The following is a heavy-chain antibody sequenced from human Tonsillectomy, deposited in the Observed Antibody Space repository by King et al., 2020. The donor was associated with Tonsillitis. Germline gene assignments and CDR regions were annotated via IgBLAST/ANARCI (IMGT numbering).Heavy chain of an antibody. V-gene: IGHV3-53*01. Sequence: VQLVESGGGLIQPGGSLRLSCAASGFTVSSNYMSWVRQAPGKGLEWVSVIYSGGSTYYADSVKGRFTISIDNSKNTLYLQMNSLRAEDTAVYYCARVLRGNYYDSSGYPAYWGQGTLVTVSS. J-gene: IGHJ4*02. CDR1: GFTVSSNY. CDR3: ARVLRGNYYDSSGYPAY. CDR2: IYSGGST. D-gene: IGHD3-22*01.